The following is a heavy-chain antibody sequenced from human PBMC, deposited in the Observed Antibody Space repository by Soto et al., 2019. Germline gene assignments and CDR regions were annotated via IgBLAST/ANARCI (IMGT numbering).Heavy chain of an antibody. CDR3: ARTDIVTTNCFDP. CDR2: INRGGSA. Sequence: QVHRQQWGAGLLKPSETLSLTCAVYGEYFIGYYWTWIRQPPGKGLEWIGEINRGGSANYNPSLKRRVTISVDTSNNQFSLKLSSVTAADTSVYYCARTDIVTTNCFDPWGQGTLVTVSS. J-gene: IGHJ5*02. CDR1: GEYFIGYY. V-gene: IGHV4-34*02. D-gene: IGHD5-12*01.